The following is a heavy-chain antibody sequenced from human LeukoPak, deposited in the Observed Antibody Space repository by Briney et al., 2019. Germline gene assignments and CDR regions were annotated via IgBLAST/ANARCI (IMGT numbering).Heavy chain of an antibody. V-gene: IGHV4-61*02. J-gene: IGHJ4*02. Sequence: SQTLSLTCTVSGGSISSGSYYWSWIRQPAGKGLEWIGRIYTSWSTNYNPSLKSRVTISVDTSKNQFSLKLSSVTAADTAVYYCARDIVPYYYDFWSGYAPLWGQGTLVTVSS. CDR2: IYTSWST. CDR3: ARDIVPYYYDFWSGYAPL. D-gene: IGHD3-3*01. CDR1: GGSISSGSYY.